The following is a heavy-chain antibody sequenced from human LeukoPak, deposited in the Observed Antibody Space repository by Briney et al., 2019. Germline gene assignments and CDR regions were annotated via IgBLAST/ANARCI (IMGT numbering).Heavy chain of an antibody. V-gene: IGHV3-7*01. CDR2: IKQDGSDK. J-gene: IGHJ4*02. CDR1: GFTFSRYS. Sequence: GGSLRLSCTASGFTFSRYSMNWIRQAPGKGLEWVANIKQDGSDKYYVASLKGRFTISRDNAKNSLYLQMNSLRAEDTAVYYCANHLACGSTSCPPFDDWGQGTLVTVSS. D-gene: IGHD2-2*01. CDR3: ANHLACGSTSCPPFDD.